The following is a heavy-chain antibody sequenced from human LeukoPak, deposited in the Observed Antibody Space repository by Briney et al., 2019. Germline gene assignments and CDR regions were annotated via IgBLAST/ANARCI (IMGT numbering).Heavy chain of an antibody. V-gene: IGHV3-33*01. CDR2: IWYDGSKR. J-gene: IGHJ4*02. CDR3: ARDPASSFDY. D-gene: IGHD2-15*01. Sequence: GGSLRLSCAASGFTFSSHGMHWVRQAPGKGLEWVAVIWYDGSKRYYADSVKGRFTISRDDSKNTLYLQMNSLRDEDTAVYYYARDPASSFDYWGQGTLVTVSS. CDR1: GFTFSSHG.